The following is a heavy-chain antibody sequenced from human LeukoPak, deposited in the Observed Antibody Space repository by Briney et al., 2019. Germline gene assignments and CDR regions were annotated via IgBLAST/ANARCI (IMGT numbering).Heavy chain of an antibody. Sequence: SETLSLTCTVSGGSISNYYWSWIRQPPGKGLEWIGYIYSSGSTNYNPSLESRVTISVDTSKNQFSLKLSSVTAADTALYYCARHGSSRSPLNYWGQEPWSPSPQ. D-gene: IGHD2-15*01. CDR1: GGSISNYY. J-gene: IGHJ4*01. V-gene: IGHV4-59*08. CDR2: IYSSGST. CDR3: ARHGSSRSPLNY.